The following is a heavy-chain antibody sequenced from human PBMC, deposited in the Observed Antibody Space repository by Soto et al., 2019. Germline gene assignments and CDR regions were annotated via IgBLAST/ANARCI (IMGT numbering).Heavy chain of an antibody. V-gene: IGHV4-30-2*01. Sequence: PSETLSLTCAVSGGSISSGGYSWSWIRQPPGKGLEWIGYIYHSGSTYYNPSLKSRVTISVGRSKNQFSLKLSSVTAADTAVYYCARTSRRYYDFYYYYGMDVWGQGTTVTVSS. CDR1: GGSISSGGYS. D-gene: IGHD3-3*01. CDR2: IYHSGST. CDR3: ARTSRRYYDFYYYYGMDV. J-gene: IGHJ6*02.